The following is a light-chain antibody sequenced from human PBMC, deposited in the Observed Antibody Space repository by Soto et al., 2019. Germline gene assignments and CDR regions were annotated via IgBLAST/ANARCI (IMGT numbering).Light chain of an antibody. CDR2: DAS. V-gene: IGKV1-5*01. J-gene: IGKJ1*01. Sequence: DIQITQCSSPLSASVGDKGTITCRASQTINRWLAWYQQKPGKAPQLLIYDASTLESGVPSRFSGSGSGTEFTLTINNLQPDDLATYYCQQYSSLWTFGPGTKVDIK. CDR3: QQYSSLWT. CDR1: QTINRW.